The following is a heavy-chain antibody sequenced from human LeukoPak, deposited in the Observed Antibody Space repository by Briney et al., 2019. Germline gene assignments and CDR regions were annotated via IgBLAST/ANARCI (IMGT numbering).Heavy chain of an antibody. Sequence: SVKVSCKASGGTFSSYAISWVRQAPGQGLEWMGRIIPILGIANYAQKFQGRVTITADKSTSTAYMELSRLRSDDTAVYYCARDSRPYGAAGSAFDIWGQGTMVTVSS. CDR2: IIPILGIA. D-gene: IGHD6-13*01. CDR1: GGTFSSYA. CDR3: ARDSRPYGAAGSAFDI. V-gene: IGHV1-69*04. J-gene: IGHJ3*02.